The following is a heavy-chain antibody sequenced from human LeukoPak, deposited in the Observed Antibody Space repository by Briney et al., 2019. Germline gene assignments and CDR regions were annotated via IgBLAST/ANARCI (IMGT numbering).Heavy chain of an antibody. CDR3: ARDWGDYDAFDI. D-gene: IGHD3-10*01. CDR2: ISAYNGNT. CDR1: GYTFTSYG. Sequence: ASVEVSCKASGYTFTSYGISWVRQAPGQGVEWMGWISAYNGNTNYAQKLQGRVTMTTDTSTNTAYMELRSLRSDDTAVYYCARDWGDYDAFDIWGQGTMVTVSS. V-gene: IGHV1-18*01. J-gene: IGHJ3*02.